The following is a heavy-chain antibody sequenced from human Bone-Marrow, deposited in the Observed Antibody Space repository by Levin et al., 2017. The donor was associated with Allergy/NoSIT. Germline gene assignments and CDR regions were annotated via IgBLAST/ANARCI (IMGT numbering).Heavy chain of an antibody. D-gene: IGHD4-17*01. CDR1: GFIFSDYY. Sequence: RGESLKISCTGSGFIFSDYYMSWIRQAPGKGLEWVAHISYSLSPIYYADSVKGRFTISRDNAKNSLYLQMNSLRAEDTAIYYCARDRYGDYGDSWGQGTLVTVSS. V-gene: IGHV3-11*01. CDR3: ARDRYGDYGDS. J-gene: IGHJ4*02. CDR2: ISYSLSPI.